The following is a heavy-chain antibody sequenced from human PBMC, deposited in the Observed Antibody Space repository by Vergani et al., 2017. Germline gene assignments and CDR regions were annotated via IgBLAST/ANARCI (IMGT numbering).Heavy chain of an antibody. CDR1: GFTFSSYS. J-gene: IGHJ3*02. Sequence: EVQLVESGGGLVQPGGSLRLSCAASGFTFSSYSMNWVRQAPGKGLEWVSYISSSSSTIYYADSVKGRFTISRDNAKNSLYLQMNSLRADDTAVYYCASQEGVRGSSWNFAFDIWGQGTMVTVSS. V-gene: IGHV3-48*01. D-gene: IGHD6-13*01. CDR2: ISSSSSTI. CDR3: ASQEGVRGSSWNFAFDI.